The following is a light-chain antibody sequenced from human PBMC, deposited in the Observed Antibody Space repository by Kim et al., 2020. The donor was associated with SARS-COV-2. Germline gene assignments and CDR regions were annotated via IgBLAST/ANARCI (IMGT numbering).Light chain of an antibody. CDR1: SSDVGGYTY. J-gene: IGLJ2*01. Sequence: QSALTQPRSVSGSPGQSVTISCTGTSSDVGGYTYVSWYQQHPGKAPKLMIYDVSERPSGVPDRFSGSKSGNTASLTISGLQAEDEAGYYCSSYAGSYTSVVFGGGTQLTVL. V-gene: IGLV2-11*01. CDR3: SSYAGSYTSVV. CDR2: DVS.